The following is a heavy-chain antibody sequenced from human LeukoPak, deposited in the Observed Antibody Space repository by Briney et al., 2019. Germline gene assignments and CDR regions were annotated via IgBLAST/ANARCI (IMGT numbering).Heavy chain of an antibody. D-gene: IGHD6-13*01. CDR3: ARVHHSSSWGTDDC. J-gene: IGHJ4*02. V-gene: IGHV3-7*01. CDR2: IKEDGSEK. CDR1: RFTFSTYW. Sequence: GGSLRLSCAAYRFTFSTYWMTWVRQAPGKGLEWVANIKEDGSEKYYVDSVRGRFTISRDNAKYSLYLHMNSLRAEDTAVYYCARVHHSSSWGTDDCWGQGTLVTVSS.